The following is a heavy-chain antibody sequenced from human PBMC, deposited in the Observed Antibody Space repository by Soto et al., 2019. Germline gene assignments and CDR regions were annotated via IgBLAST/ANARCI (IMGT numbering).Heavy chain of an antibody. CDR1: GFTVSSNY. Sequence: GGSLRLSCAASGFTVSSNYMSWVRQAPGKGLEWVSVIYSGGRTDYADSGKSRFTISRNNSKNTLYLQMNSVRAEDTAVYYCARDLWPAGYLYWGQGTLVTVSS. CDR2: IYSGGRT. D-gene: IGHD6-13*01. V-gene: IGHV3-53*04. CDR3: ARDLWPAGYLY. J-gene: IGHJ4*02.